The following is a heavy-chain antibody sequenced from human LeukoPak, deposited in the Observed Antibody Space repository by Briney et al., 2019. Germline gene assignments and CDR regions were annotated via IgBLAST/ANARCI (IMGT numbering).Heavy chain of an antibody. D-gene: IGHD3-22*01. Sequence: GGSLRLSCAASGFTFSSYAMIWVRQAPGKGLEWVSAISGSGGSTYYADSVKGRFTISRDNSKNTLYLQMNSLRAEDSAVYYCAKALYRDYYDSSGYFPVYYYYYGMDVWGQGTTVTVSS. V-gene: IGHV3-23*01. J-gene: IGHJ6*02. CDR1: GFTFSSYA. CDR2: ISGSGGST. CDR3: AKALYRDYYDSSGYFPVYYYYYGMDV.